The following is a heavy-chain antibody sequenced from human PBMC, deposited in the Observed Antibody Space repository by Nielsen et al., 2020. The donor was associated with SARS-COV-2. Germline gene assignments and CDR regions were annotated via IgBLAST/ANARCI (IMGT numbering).Heavy chain of an antibody. V-gene: IGHV3-23*01. CDR1: GFTFSSYA. D-gene: IGHD6-13*01. Sequence: GESLKISCAASGFTFSSYAMSWVRQAPGKGLEWVSAISGSGGSTYYADSVKGRFTISRDNSKNTLYLQMNSLRAEDTAVYYCARDQQYYYYYMDVWGKGTTVTVSS. J-gene: IGHJ6*03. CDR3: ARDQQYYYYYMDV. CDR2: ISGSGGST.